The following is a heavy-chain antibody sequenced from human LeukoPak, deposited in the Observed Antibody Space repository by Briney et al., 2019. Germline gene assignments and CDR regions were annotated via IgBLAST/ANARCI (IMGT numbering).Heavy chain of an antibody. CDR2: ISGSGGST. V-gene: IGHV3-23*01. Sequence: GGSLRLSCAASGFTFSSYAMSWVRQAPGKGLEWVSAISGSGGSTYYADSVKGRFTISRDNSKNTLYLQMNSLRGEGTAVYYCARVLPRQQLALTYDYYGMDVWGQGTTVTVSS. CDR1: GFTFSSYA. CDR3: ARVLPRQQLALTYDYYGMDV. J-gene: IGHJ6*02. D-gene: IGHD6-13*01.